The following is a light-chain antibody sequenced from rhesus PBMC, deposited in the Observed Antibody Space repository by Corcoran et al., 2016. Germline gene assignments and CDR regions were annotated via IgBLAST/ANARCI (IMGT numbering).Light chain of an antibody. Sequence: QAAPIQSPSVSGSLGQSVTFSCTGTSSDIGRYKYVSWYRHQPGTTPKLMIHMVDMRPSGFSDRVSGSKSGNTASLNISGLQAYDEADYYCFSYEASDTYIFGTGTRLTVL. CDR3: FSYEASDTYI. V-gene: IGLV2-11*01. J-gene: IGLJ1*01. CDR2: MVD. CDR1: SSDIGRYKY.